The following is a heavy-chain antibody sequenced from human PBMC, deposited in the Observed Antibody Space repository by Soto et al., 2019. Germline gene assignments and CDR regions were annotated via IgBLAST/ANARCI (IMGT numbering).Heavy chain of an antibody. Sequence: ASVKVSCKASGYTITIYGIIWVRQAPGQGLEWMGWISAYNGNTNYAQKLQGRVTMTTDTSTSTAYMELRSLKSDDTAVYYCAREMWTRSGPQNFFDYWGQGALVTVSS. V-gene: IGHV1-18*01. J-gene: IGHJ4*02. CDR2: ISAYNGNT. CDR3: AREMWTRSGPQNFFDY. D-gene: IGHD6-25*01. CDR1: GYTITIYG.